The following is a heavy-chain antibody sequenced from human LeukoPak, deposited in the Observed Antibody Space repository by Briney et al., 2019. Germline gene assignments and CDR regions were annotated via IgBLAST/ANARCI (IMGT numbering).Heavy chain of an antibody. CDR1: DYSISSGYY. D-gene: IGHD3-3*01. J-gene: IGHJ3*02. CDR2: IHHGGST. Sequence: NPSETLSLTCAVSDYSISSGYYWGWIRQPPGKGLEWIGSIHHGGSTYYSPSLKSRISISADTSKKQVSLKLSSVTAADTAAYYCARHPRVADAFDIWGQGTMVTVSS. V-gene: IGHV4-38-2*01. CDR3: ARHPRVADAFDI.